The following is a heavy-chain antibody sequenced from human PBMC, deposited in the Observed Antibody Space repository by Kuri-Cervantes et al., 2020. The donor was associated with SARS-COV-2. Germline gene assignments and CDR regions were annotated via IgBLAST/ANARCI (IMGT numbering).Heavy chain of an antibody. CDR2: ISGSGITT. D-gene: IGHD3-22*01. V-gene: IGHV3-23*01. J-gene: IGHJ4*02. Sequence: GESLKISCEASGFTFSSYAMDWVRQAPGKGLEWVSAISGSGITTFYADSVKVRFTISRDNSKNTLYLQMNSLRAEDTAVYYCACLVVITTGDYWGQGTLVTVSS. CDR3: ACLVVITTGDY. CDR1: GFTFSSYA.